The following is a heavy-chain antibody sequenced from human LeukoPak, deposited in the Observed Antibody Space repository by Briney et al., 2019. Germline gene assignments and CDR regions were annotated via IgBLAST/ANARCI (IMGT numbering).Heavy chain of an antibody. Sequence: SETLSLTCTVSGYSISSGYYWGWIRQPPGKGLEWIGSIYHSGSTYYNPSLKSRVTISVDTSKNQFSLKLSSVTAADTAVYYCASMTYYYDSSGYTPIDYWGQGTLVTVSS. D-gene: IGHD3-22*01. V-gene: IGHV4-38-2*02. CDR3: ASMTYYYDSSGYTPIDY. CDR2: IYHSGST. J-gene: IGHJ4*02. CDR1: GYSISSGYY.